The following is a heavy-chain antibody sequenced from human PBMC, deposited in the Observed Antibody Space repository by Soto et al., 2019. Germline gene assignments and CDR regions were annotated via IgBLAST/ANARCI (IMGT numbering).Heavy chain of an antibody. CDR1: GFTFSSYG. V-gene: IGHV3-30*18. CDR3: AKALGELTPESYDH. D-gene: IGHD3-16*01. J-gene: IGHJ4*02. Sequence: QVQLVESGGGVVQPGRSLRLSCADSGFTFSSYGMHWVRQAPGKGLEWVAIISYDGSNQYYADSVKGRFTISRDNSKNTLFLQMNSLRPEDTAVYYCAKALGELTPESYDHWGQGILVTVSS. CDR2: ISYDGSNQ.